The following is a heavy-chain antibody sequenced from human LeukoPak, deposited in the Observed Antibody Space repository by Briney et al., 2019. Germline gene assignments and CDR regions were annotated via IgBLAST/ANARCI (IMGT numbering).Heavy chain of an antibody. J-gene: IGHJ6*02. D-gene: IGHD3-9*01. CDR1: GYTFTSYG. CDR2: ISAYNGNT. CDR3: ARDTLLRYFDWLLRTQYYYYGMDV. Sequence: ASVKVSCMASGYTFTSYGISWVRQALGQGLEWMGWISAYNGNTNYAQNLQGRVTMTTDTSTSTAYMELRSLRSDDTAVYYCARDTLLRYFDWLLRTQYYYYGMDVWGQGTTVTVSS. V-gene: IGHV1-18*01.